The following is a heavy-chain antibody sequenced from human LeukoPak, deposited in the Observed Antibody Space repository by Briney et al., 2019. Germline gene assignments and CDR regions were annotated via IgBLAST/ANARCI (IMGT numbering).Heavy chain of an antibody. Sequence: PSETLSLTCSVAGGSVTSYYWSWIRQPPGKGLEWIGHIHYSGSNNYNPSLKSRVTMFVDKSKNQISLRLSSVTAADTAVYYCAKRTSGSSWYSSDSWGQGTLVTVSS. CDR1: GGSVTSYY. D-gene: IGHD6-13*01. V-gene: IGHV4-59*08. CDR2: IHYSGSN. J-gene: IGHJ4*02. CDR3: AKRTSGSSWYSSDS.